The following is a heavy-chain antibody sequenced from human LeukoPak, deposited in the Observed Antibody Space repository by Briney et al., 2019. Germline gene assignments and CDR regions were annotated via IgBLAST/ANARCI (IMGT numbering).Heavy chain of an antibody. CDR2: ISYDGSNK. J-gene: IGHJ4*02. V-gene: IGHV3-30-3*01. D-gene: IGHD6-19*01. CDR1: GFTFSSYA. Sequence: GGSLRLSCAASGFTFSSYAMHWVRQAPGKGLEWVAVISYDGSNKYYADSVKGRFTISRDNSKNTLYLQMNSLRAEDTAVYYCARDFGRGWYVTATNYFDYWGQGTLVTVSS. CDR3: ARDFGRGWYVTATNYFDY.